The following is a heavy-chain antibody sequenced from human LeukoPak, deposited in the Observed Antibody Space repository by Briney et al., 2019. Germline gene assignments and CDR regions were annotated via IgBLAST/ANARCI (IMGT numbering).Heavy chain of an antibody. CDR2: IRYDGSNK. CDR3: ARDLYEGLFYGSGSAVDH. J-gene: IGHJ4*02. Sequence: GGSLRLSCAASGFTFSSYGMHWVRQAPGKGLEWVAFIRYDGSNKYYADSVKGRFTISRDNSKKNTLYLQMNSLRVEDTAVYYCARDLYEGLFYGSGSAVDHWGQGTLVTVSS. V-gene: IGHV3-30*02. D-gene: IGHD3-10*01. CDR1: GFTFSSYG.